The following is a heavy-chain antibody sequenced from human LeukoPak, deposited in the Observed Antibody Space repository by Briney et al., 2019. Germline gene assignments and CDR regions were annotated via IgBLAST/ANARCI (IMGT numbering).Heavy chain of an antibody. CDR2: ISAYNGNT. CDR1: GYTFTSYG. V-gene: IGHV1-18*01. Sequence: ASVKVSCKASGYTFTSYGISWVRQAPGQGLEWMGWISAYNGNTNYAQKLQGRVTMTTDTSTSTAYMELRSLRSDDTAVYYCARTSGRFGFDAFDIWGQGTMVTVSS. CDR3: ARTSGRFGFDAFDI. D-gene: IGHD3-10*01. J-gene: IGHJ3*02.